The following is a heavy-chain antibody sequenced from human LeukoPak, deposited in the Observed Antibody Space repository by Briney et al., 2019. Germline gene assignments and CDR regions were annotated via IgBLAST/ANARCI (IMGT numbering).Heavy chain of an antibody. D-gene: IGHD3-10*01. CDR2: IYYSGST. CDR1: GGSVSSGSYY. Sequence: SETLSLTCSVSGGSVSSGSYYRSWIRQPPGTGLEWMGYIYYSGSTNYNPSFKSRVTISVDTSKNQFSLKLSSVTAADTAVYYCARESYYGSGSSGYWGQGTLVTVSS. CDR3: ARESYYGSGSSGY. V-gene: IGHV4-61*01. J-gene: IGHJ4*02.